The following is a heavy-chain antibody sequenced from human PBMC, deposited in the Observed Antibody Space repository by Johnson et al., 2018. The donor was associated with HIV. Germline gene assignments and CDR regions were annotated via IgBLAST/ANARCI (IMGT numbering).Heavy chain of an antibody. Sequence: QVQLVESGGGVVQPGGSLRLSCAASGFTFSDYYMSWIRQAPGKGLEWVSYISSSGSTIYYADSVKGRFTISRDNSKNTLYLQMNSLRAEDTAVYYCAKERMEQWLVVEAFDIWGQGTMVTVSS. CDR3: AKERMEQWLVVEAFDI. J-gene: IGHJ3*02. V-gene: IGHV3-11*01. D-gene: IGHD6-19*01. CDR2: ISSSGSTI. CDR1: GFTFSDYY.